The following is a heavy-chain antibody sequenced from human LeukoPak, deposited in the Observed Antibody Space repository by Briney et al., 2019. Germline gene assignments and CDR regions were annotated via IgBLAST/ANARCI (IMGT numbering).Heavy chain of an antibody. CDR2: IYPADSDT. Sequence: GESLKISCKGSGYSFTSYWIGWVRQMPGKGLEWMGIIYPADSDTRYSPSFQGQVTISADKSISTAYLQWSSLKASDTAMYYCARQYYDSRGSELFDYWGQGTLVTVSS. J-gene: IGHJ4*02. D-gene: IGHD3-22*01. V-gene: IGHV5-51*01. CDR1: GYSFTSYW. CDR3: ARQYYDSRGSELFDY.